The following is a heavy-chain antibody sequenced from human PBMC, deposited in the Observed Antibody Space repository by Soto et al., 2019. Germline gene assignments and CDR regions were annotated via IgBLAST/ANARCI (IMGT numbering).Heavy chain of an antibody. Sequence: QVQLVQSGAEVKKPGSSVKVSCKASGGTFSSYAISWVRQAPGQGLEWMGGIIPIFGTANYAQKFQGRVTITAAESTSTAYRELSRLRSEDTAVYYCAVGVMIPHHPAPDYWGQGTLVTVSS. CDR2: IIPIFGTA. D-gene: IGHD3-16*01. J-gene: IGHJ4*02. CDR1: GGTFSSYA. V-gene: IGHV1-69*12. CDR3: AVGVMIPHHPAPDY.